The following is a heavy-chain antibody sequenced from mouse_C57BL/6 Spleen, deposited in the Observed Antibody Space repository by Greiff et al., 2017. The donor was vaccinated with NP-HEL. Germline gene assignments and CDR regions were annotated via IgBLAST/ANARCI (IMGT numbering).Heavy chain of an antibody. J-gene: IGHJ4*01. CDR1: GFTFSDYG. CDR2: ISSGSSTI. V-gene: IGHV5-17*01. Sequence: EVKVVESGGGLVKPGGSLKLSCAASGFTFSDYGMHWVRQAPEKGLEWVAYISSGSSTIYYADTVKGRFTISRDNAKNTLFLQMTSLRSEDTAMDYCARRGLLRYGYAMDYWGQGTSVTVSS. D-gene: IGHD1-1*01. CDR3: ARRGLLRYGYAMDY.